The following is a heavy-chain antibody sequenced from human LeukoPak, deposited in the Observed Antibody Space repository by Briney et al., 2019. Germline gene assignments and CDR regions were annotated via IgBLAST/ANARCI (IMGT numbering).Heavy chain of an antibody. CDR1: GFTFSSYA. CDR2: ISGSGGST. J-gene: IGHJ4*02. D-gene: IGHD6-19*01. CDR3: ARYVRIAVACIDRHFDY. V-gene: IGHV3-23*01. Sequence: GGSLRLSCAASGFTFSSYAMSWVRQAPGKGLVWVSGISGSGGSTYYADSVKGRFTISRDNSKNTLYLQMNSLRAEDTAVYYCARYVRIAVACIDRHFDYWRQGPGVSVS.